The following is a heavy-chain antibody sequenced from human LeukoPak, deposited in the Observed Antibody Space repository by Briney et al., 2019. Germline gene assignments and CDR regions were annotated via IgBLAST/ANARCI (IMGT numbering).Heavy chain of an antibody. D-gene: IGHD3-22*01. Sequence: GGSLRLSCAASGFTFSNTALTWVRQAPGRGLEWVSTVTGSDDETYYADSVKGRFTISRDYSKSTLLLQMNSLRVEDTAIYFCAKGPRLRSGYHPDYLVQGSLVTVSS. J-gene: IGHJ4*02. CDR3: AKGPRLRSGYHPDY. CDR1: GFTFSNTA. V-gene: IGHV3-23*01. CDR2: VTGSDDET.